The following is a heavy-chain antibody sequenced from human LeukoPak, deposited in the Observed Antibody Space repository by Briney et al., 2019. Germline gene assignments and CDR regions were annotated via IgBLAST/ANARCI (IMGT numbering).Heavy chain of an antibody. CDR3: ARETSSSWSSGFDY. CDR2: ISDSGST. V-gene: IGHV4-31*03. CDR1: GGSINSGGYY. D-gene: IGHD6-13*01. J-gene: IGHJ4*02. Sequence: SETLSLTCTVSGGSINSGGYYWSWIRQNPGKGLEWIGYISDSGSTYYNPSLNSRVTISVDTSKNQFSLKLSSVTAADTAVYYCARETSSSWSSGFDYWGQGTLVTVSS.